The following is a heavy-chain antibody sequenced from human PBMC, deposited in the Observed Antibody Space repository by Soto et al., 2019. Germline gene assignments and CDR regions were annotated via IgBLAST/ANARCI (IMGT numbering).Heavy chain of an antibody. J-gene: IGHJ6*02. Sequence: ASVKVSCKASGGTFSSYAISWVRQAPGQGLEWMGGIIPIFGTANYAQKFQGRVTITADESTSTAYMELSSLRSEDTAVYYCARAMVRGVIPPNYYYYGMDVWGQGTTVTVSS. CDR2: IIPIFGTA. D-gene: IGHD3-10*01. V-gene: IGHV1-69*13. CDR1: GGTFSSYA. CDR3: ARAMVRGVIPPNYYYYGMDV.